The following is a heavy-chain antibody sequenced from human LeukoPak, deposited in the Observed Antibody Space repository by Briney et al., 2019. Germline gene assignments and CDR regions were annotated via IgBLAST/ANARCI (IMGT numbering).Heavy chain of an antibody. J-gene: IGHJ4*02. CDR3: ARERPDGSYW. CDR1: GGTFSSYA. D-gene: IGHD3-10*01. CDR2: IIPIFGTA. Sequence: VASVKVSCKASGGTFSSYAISWVRQAPGQGLEWMGGIIPIFGTANYAQKFQGRVMITADESTSTAYMELSSLRSEDTAVYYCARERPDGSYWWGQGTLVTVSS. V-gene: IGHV1-69*01.